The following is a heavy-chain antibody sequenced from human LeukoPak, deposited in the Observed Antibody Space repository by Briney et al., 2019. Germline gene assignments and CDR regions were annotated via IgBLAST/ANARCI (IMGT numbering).Heavy chain of an antibody. D-gene: IGHD3-10*01. CDR1: GGSSSNYA. J-gene: IGHJ4*02. CDR3: ARGSKYYYASGSYSADY. V-gene: IGHV1-69*06. CDR2: LISSFGAP. Sequence: SVKVSCKASGGSSSNYAFNWVRQARGQGLEWMGSLISSFGAPAYAPKFEDRITLTADKSTGKVYMELSSLRSDDTAFYYCARGSKYYYASGSYSADYWGQGTLV.